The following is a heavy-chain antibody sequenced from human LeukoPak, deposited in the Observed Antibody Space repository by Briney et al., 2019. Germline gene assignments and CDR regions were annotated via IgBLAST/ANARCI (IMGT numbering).Heavy chain of an antibody. J-gene: IGHJ4*02. CDR3: ARDGNSYYDY. CDR2: IFYTGSP. D-gene: IGHD4-11*01. Sequence: GSLRLSCAASGFTFSSYEMNWVRQSPGKGLEWLGEIFYTGSPNYNPSFKSRVTMSVDKSNNQFSLILTSVTVADTAVYYCARDGNSYYDYWGQGIMVTVTS. V-gene: IGHV4-59*12. CDR1: GFTFSSYEM.